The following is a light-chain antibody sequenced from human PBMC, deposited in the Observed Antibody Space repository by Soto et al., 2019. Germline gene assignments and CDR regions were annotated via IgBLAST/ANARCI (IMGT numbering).Light chain of an antibody. CDR2: EVT. Sequence: QSALTQPPSASGSPGQSVTISCTGTSSDVGGYNYVSWYQQHPGKAPKLMIYEVTKRPSGVPDRFSGSKSGNTASLTVSRLQAEDEADYYCSSYPGINNYVVFGGGTKVTVL. CDR3: SSYPGINNYVV. CDR1: SSDVGGYNY. J-gene: IGLJ2*01. V-gene: IGLV2-8*01.